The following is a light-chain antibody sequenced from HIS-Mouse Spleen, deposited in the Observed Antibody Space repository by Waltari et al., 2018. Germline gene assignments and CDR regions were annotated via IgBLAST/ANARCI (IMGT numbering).Light chain of an antibody. CDR1: SSDVGGYNY. V-gene: IGLV2-11*01. CDR3: CSYAGSYTWV. Sequence: QSALTQPRSVSGSPGQSVIISCTGTSSDVGGYNYVSWYQQHPGKAPKLMIYDVSKRPSGVPDRFSCSNAGNTASLTISGLQAEDEADYYCCSYAGSYTWVFGGGTKLTVL. J-gene: IGLJ3*02. CDR2: DVS.